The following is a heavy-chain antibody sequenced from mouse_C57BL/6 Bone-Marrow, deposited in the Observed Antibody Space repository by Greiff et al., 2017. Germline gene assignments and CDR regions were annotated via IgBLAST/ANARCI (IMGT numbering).Heavy chain of an antibody. CDR1: GYTFTSYW. CDR2: LDPSDSYT. Sequence: QVQLQQSGPELVKPGASVKLSCKASGYTFTSYWMQWVKQRPGQGLEWIGELDPSDSYTNYNQKFKGKATLTVDTSSSTAYMQLSSLTSEDSAVYYCAREGYYVYYYAMDYWGQGTSVTVSS. D-gene: IGHD2-3*01. V-gene: IGHV1-50*01. CDR3: AREGYYVYYYAMDY. J-gene: IGHJ4*01.